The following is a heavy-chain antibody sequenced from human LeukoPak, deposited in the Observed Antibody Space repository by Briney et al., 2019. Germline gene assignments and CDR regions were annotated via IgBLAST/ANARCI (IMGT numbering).Heavy chain of an antibody. CDR1: GYTFTSYY. J-gene: IGHJ6*02. CDR2: INPSGGST. D-gene: IGHD1-26*01. CDR3: ARDRWEAYYYYGMDV. V-gene: IGHV1-46*01. Sequence: ASVKVSCKASGYTFTSYYIHWVRQAPGQGLEWMGIINPSGGSTSYAQKFQGRVTMTRDTSTSTVYMELSSLRSEDTAVYYCARDRWEAYYYYGMDVWGQGTTVTVSS.